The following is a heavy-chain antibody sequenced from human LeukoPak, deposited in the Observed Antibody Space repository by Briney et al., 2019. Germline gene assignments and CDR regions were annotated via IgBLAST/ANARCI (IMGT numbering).Heavy chain of an antibody. CDR3: ARAGYYYDSSGYYGGLYYFDY. CDR2: IYYSGST. D-gene: IGHD3-22*01. J-gene: IGHJ4*02. V-gene: IGHV4-39*01. CDR1: GGSISSSSYY. Sequence: SETLSLTCTVSGGSISSSSYYWGWIRQPPGKGLEWIGSIYYSGSTYYNPSLKSRVTIPVDTSKNQFSLKLSSVTAADTAVYYCARAGYYYDSSGYYGGLYYFDYWGQGTLVTVSS.